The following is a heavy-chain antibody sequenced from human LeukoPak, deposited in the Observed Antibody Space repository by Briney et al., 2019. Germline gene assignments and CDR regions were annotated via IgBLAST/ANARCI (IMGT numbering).Heavy chain of an antibody. J-gene: IGHJ4*02. V-gene: IGHV3-7*02. CDR3: TNKVFE. Sequence: GGSLRLSCAASGFTFSSYWMTWVRQAPGKGLEWVANIKPDGSDKYYVDSVKGRFTISRDNAKNSVYLHMNSLRAEDTAVYNCTNKVFEWGQGTLVTVSS. CDR1: GFTFSSYW. CDR2: IKPDGSDK.